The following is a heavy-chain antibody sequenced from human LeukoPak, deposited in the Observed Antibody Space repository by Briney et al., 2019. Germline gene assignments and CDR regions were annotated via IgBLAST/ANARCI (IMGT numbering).Heavy chain of an antibody. D-gene: IGHD2-2*01. V-gene: IGHV3-33*01. J-gene: IGHJ6*04. CDR2: IWYDGSNK. CDR1: GFTFSSYG. Sequence: PGGSLRLSCAASGFTFSSYGMHWVRQAPGKGLEWVAVIWYDGSNKYYADSVKGRFTISRDNSKNTLYLQMNSLRAEDTAVYYCARGIFQGVPAATTYYYYGMDVWGKGTTVTVSS. CDR3: ARGIFQGVPAATTYYYYGMDV.